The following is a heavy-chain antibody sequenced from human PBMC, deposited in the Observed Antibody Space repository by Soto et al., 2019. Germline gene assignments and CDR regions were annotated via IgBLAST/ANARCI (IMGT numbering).Heavy chain of an antibody. V-gene: IGHV1-18*01. Sequence: ASVKVSCKASGYTFTSYGISWVRQAPGQGLEWMGWISAYNGNTNYAQKLQGRVTMTTDTSTSTAYMELRSLRSDDTAVYYCARTGYDILTGYYPNAYWGQGTLVTVSS. CDR1: GYTFTSYG. J-gene: IGHJ4*02. CDR3: ARTGYDILTGYYPNAY. D-gene: IGHD3-9*01. CDR2: ISAYNGNT.